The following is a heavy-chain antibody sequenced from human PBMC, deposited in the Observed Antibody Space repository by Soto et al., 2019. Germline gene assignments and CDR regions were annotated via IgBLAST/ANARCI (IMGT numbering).Heavy chain of an antibody. D-gene: IGHD6-13*01. J-gene: IGHJ5*02. Sequence: EVQLVESGGGLVQPGRSLRLSCAASGFTFNDFAMHWVRQAPGKGLEWVASIDWNGANIAYAASVEGRFTISRDNVKNSLFLQMNSLSAEDTAFYFCARDSGIVAAGRFSFDPRGQGTLGTVSS. V-gene: IGHV3-9*01. CDR1: GFTFNDFA. CDR3: ARDSGIVAAGRFSFDP. CDR2: IDWNGANI.